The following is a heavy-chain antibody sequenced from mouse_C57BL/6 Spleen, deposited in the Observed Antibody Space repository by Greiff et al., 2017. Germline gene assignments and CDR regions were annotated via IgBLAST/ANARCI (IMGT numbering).Heavy chain of an antibody. CDR1: GYTFTDYY. CDR3: AQAFITTVVYVDY. Sequence: EVQLQQSGPELVKPGASVKISCKASGYTFTDYYMNWVKQSHGKSLEWIGDINPNNGGTSYNQKFKGKATLTVDKSSSTAYMELRSLTSEDSAVYYCAQAFITTVVYVDYWGQGTTLTVSS. CDR2: INPNNGGT. D-gene: IGHD1-1*01. V-gene: IGHV1-26*01. J-gene: IGHJ2*01.